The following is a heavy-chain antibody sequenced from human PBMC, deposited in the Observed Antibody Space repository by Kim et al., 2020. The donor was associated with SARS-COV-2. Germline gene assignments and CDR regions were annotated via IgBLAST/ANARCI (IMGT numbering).Heavy chain of an antibody. D-gene: IGHD1-26*01. CDR2: ISSSSSYI. CDR1: EFTFSSYS. V-gene: IGHV3-21*01. CDR3: ASQPKARGAHNDY. J-gene: IGHJ4*02. Sequence: GGSLRLSCAASEFTFSSYSMNWVRQAPAKGLEWVSSISSSSSYIYYADSVKGRLTISRDNAKNSLYLQMNSLRAEDTAGYYCASQPKARGAHNDYWGQGNLVTVAS.